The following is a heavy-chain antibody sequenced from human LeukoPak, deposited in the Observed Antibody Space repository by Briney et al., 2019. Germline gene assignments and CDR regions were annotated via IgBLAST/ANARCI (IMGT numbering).Heavy chain of an antibody. CDR3: ASNIAAGGKGLHY. Sequence: GGSLRLSCAASGFTVSSNYMSWVRQAPGKGLEWISFIYSGGSTYYADSVKGRFTISRDNSKNTLYLQMNSLRAEDTAVYYCASNIAAGGKGLHYWGQGTLVTVSS. CDR1: GFTVSSNY. V-gene: IGHV3-53*01. J-gene: IGHJ4*02. D-gene: IGHD6-13*01. CDR2: IYSGGST.